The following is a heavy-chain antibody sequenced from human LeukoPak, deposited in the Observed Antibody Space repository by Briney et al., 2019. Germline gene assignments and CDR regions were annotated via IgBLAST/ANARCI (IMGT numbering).Heavy chain of an antibody. J-gene: IGHJ4*02. CDR3: ARVKCSSTSCYRGYFDY. V-gene: IGHV1-69*04. D-gene: IGHD2-2*02. CDR2: IIPIFGIA. CDR1: EGTFSSYA. Sequence: SVKVSCKASEGTFSSYAISWVRQAPGQGLKRMGRIIPIFGIANYAQKFQGRVTITADKSTSTAYMELSSLRSEDTAVYYCARVKCSSTSCYRGYFDYWGQGTLVTVSS.